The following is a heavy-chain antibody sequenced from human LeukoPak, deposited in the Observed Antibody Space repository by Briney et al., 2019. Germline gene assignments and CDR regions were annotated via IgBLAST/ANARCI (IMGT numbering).Heavy chain of an antibody. Sequence: SETLSLTCTVSGYSISSGYYWGWIRQPPGKGLEWIGSIYHSGSTYYNPSLKSRVTISVDTSKNQFSLKLSSVTAADTAVYYCATGGQLWSRYFDYWGQGTLVTVSS. V-gene: IGHV4-38-2*02. D-gene: IGHD5-18*01. CDR3: ATGGQLWSRYFDY. CDR2: IYHSGST. J-gene: IGHJ4*02. CDR1: GYSISSGYY.